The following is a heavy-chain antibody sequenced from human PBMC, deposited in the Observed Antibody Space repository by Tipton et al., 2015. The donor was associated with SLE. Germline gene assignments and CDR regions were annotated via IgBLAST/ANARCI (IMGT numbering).Heavy chain of an antibody. J-gene: IGHJ4*02. CDR3: TTSHPYSSRGWTYFDY. Sequence: SLRLSCAASGFTFSNAWMSWVRQAPGKGLEWVGRIKSKTDGGTTDYAAPVKGRFTISRDDSKNTLYLQMNSLKTEDTAVYYCTTSHPYSSRGWTYFDYWGQGTLVTVSS. D-gene: IGHD6-19*01. CDR2: IKSKTDGGTT. CDR1: GFTFSNAW. V-gene: IGHV3-15*01.